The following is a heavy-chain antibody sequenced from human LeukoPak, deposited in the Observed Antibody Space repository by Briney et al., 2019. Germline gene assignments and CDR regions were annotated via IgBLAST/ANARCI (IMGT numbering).Heavy chain of an antibody. J-gene: IGHJ4*02. D-gene: IGHD2-8*01. CDR2: ISSSSSYI. CDR1: GFTFSSYA. CDR3: ARDFGGYCTNGVCYTVFDY. Sequence: GGSLRLSCAASGFTFSSYAMHWVRQAPGKGLEWVSSISSSSSYIYYADSVKGRFTISRDNAKNSLYLQMNSLRAEDTAVYYCARDFGGYCTNGVCYTVFDYWGQGTLVTVSS. V-gene: IGHV3-21*01.